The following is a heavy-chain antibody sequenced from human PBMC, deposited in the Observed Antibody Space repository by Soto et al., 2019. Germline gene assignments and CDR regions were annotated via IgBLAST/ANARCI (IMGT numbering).Heavy chain of an antibody. D-gene: IGHD2-15*01. CDR3: AREWPNIGAFDI. CDR1: GGTFSSYT. V-gene: IGHV1-69*08. Sequence: QVQLVQSGAEVKKPGSSVKVSCKASGGTFSSYTISWVRQAPGQGLEWMGRIIPILGIANYAQKFQGRVTITADKSTSTAYMELSSLRSEDTAVYYCAREWPNIGAFDIWGQGTMVTVSS. CDR2: IIPILGIA. J-gene: IGHJ3*02.